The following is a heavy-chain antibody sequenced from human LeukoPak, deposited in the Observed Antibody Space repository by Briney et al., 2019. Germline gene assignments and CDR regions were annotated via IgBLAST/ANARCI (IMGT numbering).Heavy chain of an antibody. D-gene: IGHD5-18*01. CDR3: ARMRIQLDYYYYMDV. J-gene: IGHJ6*03. V-gene: IGHV4-59*04. CDR2: IYYSGST. Sequence: SETLSLTCTVSGGSISSYYWSWIRQPPGKGLEWTGYIYYSGSTYYNPSLKSRVTMSVDTSKNQFSLKLSSVTAVDTAVYYCARMRIQLDYYYYMDVWGKGTTVTVSS. CDR1: GGSISSYY.